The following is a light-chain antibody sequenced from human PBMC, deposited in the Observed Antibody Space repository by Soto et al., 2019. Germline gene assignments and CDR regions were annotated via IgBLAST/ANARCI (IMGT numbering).Light chain of an antibody. V-gene: IGLV1-40*01. CDR2: GDN. CDR3: QSYDRSLSGV. Sequence: QSVLTQPPSVSGAPGQRVTISCTGSSSNIGAGFDVHWYQQLPGTPPKLLIYGDNKRPSGVPDRFSGSRSGTSVSLAITGLQAEDEADYYCQSYDRSLSGVFGGGTKLTVL. CDR1: SSNIGAGFD. J-gene: IGLJ3*02.